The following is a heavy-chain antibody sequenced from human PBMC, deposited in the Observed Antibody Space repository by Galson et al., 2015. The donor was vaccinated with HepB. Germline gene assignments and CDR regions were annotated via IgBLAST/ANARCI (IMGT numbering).Heavy chain of an antibody. Sequence: SLRLSCAASGFTFSSYAMHWVRQAPGKGLEWVAVISYDGSNKYYADSVKGRFTISRDNSKNTLYLQMNSLRAEDTAVYYCARDRGSGWYDPLGYWGQGTLVTVSS. CDR1: GFTFSSYA. J-gene: IGHJ4*02. CDR2: ISYDGSNK. CDR3: ARDRGSGWYDPLGY. D-gene: IGHD6-19*01. V-gene: IGHV3-30*04.